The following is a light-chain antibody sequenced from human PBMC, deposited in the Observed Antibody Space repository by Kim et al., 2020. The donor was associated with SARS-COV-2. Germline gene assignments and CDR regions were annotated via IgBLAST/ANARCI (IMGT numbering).Light chain of an antibody. V-gene: IGKV1-5*03. CDR1: QSVYTW. CDR3: QQYNAYPWT. CDR2: KAS. J-gene: IGKJ1*01. Sequence: ASGGDRVTITCRASQSVYTWLAWYQQKPGKTPNLLIYKASYLQNGAPSRFSGSGSGTEFTLTINSLQPDDFATYYCQQYNAYPWTFGQGTKVDIK.